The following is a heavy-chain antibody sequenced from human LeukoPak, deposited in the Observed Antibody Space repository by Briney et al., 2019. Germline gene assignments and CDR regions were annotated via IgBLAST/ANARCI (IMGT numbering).Heavy chain of an antibody. CDR1: GFTVSSNY. CDR2: IYSSGRT. J-gene: IGHJ4*02. CDR3: AKDRVGSSWYYFDY. V-gene: IGHV3-66*01. D-gene: IGHD6-13*01. Sequence: PGGSLRLSCAASGFTVSSNYMSWVRQAPGKGLEWVSVIYSSGRTYYADSVKGRFTISRDNSKNTLYLQMNSLRAEDTAVYYCAKDRVGSSWYYFDYWGQGTLVTVSS.